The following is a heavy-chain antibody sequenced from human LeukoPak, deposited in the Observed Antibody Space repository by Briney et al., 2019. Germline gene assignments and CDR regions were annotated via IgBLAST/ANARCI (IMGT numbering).Heavy chain of an antibody. D-gene: IGHD3-22*01. CDR2: ISGSGGST. CDR1: GFTFSSYG. Sequence: GGSLRLSCAASGFTFSSYGMSWVRQAPGKGLEWVSAISGSGGSTYYADSVKGRFTVSRDNSKNTLYLQMNSLRAEDTAVYYCARAREGGYYWFDPWGQGTLVTVSS. V-gene: IGHV3-23*01. CDR3: ARAREGGYYWFDP. J-gene: IGHJ5*02.